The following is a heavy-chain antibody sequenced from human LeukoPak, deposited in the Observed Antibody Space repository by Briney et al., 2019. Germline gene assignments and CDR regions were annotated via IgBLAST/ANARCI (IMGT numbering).Heavy chain of an antibody. V-gene: IGHV4-39*01. D-gene: IGHD5-12*01. J-gene: IGHJ4*02. CDR1: GGSISSSSYY. Sequence: KPSETLSLTCTVSGGSISSSSYYWGWIRQPPGKGLEWIGSVYYSGSTYYNPSLKSRVTISVDTSKNQFSLKLSSVTAADTAVYYCARINPYSGYDYLDYWGQGTLVTVPS. CDR3: ARINPYSGYDYLDY. CDR2: VYYSGST.